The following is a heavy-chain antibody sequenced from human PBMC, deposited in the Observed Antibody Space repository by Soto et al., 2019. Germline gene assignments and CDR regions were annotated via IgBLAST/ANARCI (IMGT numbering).Heavy chain of an antibody. CDR3: ARDIKYGDYSTWFDP. D-gene: IGHD4-17*01. V-gene: IGHV1-8*01. J-gene: IGHJ5*02. Sequence: QVQLVQSGAEVKKTGASVKVSCKASGYIFTNYDINWVRQATGQGLEYLGWINPNSGNTGYVQKFQGRVTMTRNTSINTAYMELNSLRSEDTAVYYCARDIKYGDYSTWFDPWGQGTMVTVSS. CDR2: INPNSGNT. CDR1: GYIFTNYD.